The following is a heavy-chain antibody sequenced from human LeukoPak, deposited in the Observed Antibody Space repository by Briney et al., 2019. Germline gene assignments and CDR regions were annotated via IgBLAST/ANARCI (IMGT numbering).Heavy chain of an antibody. CDR1: GFTFSSYA. CDR3: ARYSPNYGGLFDY. CDR2: ISSSGSTI. J-gene: IGHJ4*02. D-gene: IGHD4/OR15-4a*01. V-gene: IGHV3-48*04. Sequence: GGSLRLSCAASGFTFSSYAMSWVRQAPGKGLEWVSYISSSGSTIYYADSVKGRFTISRDNAGNTVYLQMNSLRVEDTAMYYCARYSPNYGGLFDYWGQGTLVTVSS.